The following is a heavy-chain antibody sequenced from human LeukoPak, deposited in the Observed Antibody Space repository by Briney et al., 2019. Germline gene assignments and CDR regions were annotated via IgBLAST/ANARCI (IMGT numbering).Heavy chain of an antibody. CDR2: ISGSGGST. J-gene: IGHJ4*02. D-gene: IGHD3-9*01. V-gene: IGHV3-23*01. CDR3: ARDAAYYDILTGYSPLGY. CDR1: GFTFSRFA. Sequence: GGSLRLSCAASGFTFSRFAMSWVRQAPGKGLEWVSAISGSGGSTYYADSVKGRFTISRDNSKNTLYVQMNRLRAEDTAVYYCARDAAYYDILTGYSPLGYWGQGTLVTVSS.